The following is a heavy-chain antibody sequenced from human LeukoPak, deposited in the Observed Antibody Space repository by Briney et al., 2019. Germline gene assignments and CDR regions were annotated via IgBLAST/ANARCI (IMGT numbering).Heavy chain of an antibody. CDR1: GDSIGSGRYY. D-gene: IGHD2-8*02. J-gene: IGHJ4*02. CDR2: IYYSGTT. CDR3: ARYPTALVSFDY. V-gene: IGHV4-31*03. Sequence: RSETPSLTCTVSGDSIGSGRYYWTWIRQHPGKGLEWIGYIYYSGTTYYNPSLKSRVTISVDTSKNQFSLRLSFVTAADTAVYYCARYPTALVSFDYWGQGTLATASS.